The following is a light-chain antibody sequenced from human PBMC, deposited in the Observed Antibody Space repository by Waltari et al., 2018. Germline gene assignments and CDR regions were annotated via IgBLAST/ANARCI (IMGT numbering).Light chain of an antibody. V-gene: IGKV3-20*01. CDR1: QRVSRT. J-gene: IGKJ1*01. CDR3: QHYVRLPAT. CDR2: GAS. Sequence: EIVLTQSPGTLSLSPGERATLSCRASQRVSRTLAWYQQKPGQAPRLLIYGASTRATGIPERFSGGGSGTDFSLTINRLEPEDLAVYYCQHYVRLPATFGQGTKVEIK.